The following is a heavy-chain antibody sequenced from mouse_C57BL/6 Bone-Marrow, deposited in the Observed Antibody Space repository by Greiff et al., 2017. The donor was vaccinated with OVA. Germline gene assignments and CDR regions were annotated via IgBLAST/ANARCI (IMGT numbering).Heavy chain of an antibody. CDR1: GFTFSDYY. CDR3: ARLSYSNYIYWYFDV. V-gene: IGHV5-16*01. J-gene: IGHJ1*03. D-gene: IGHD2-5*01. Sequence: EVHLVESEGGLVQPGSSMKLSCTASGFTFSDYYMAWVRQVPEKGLEWVANINYDGSSTYYLDSLKSRFIISRDNAKNILYLQMSSLKSEDTATYYCARLSYSNYIYWYFDVWGTGTTVTVSS. CDR2: INYDGSST.